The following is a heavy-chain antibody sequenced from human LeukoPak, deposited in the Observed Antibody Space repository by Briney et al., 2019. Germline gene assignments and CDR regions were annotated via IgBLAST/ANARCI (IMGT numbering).Heavy chain of an antibody. CDR3: ARQGNYGDYWFDP. V-gene: IGHV1-8*01. D-gene: IGHD4-17*01. CDR1: GYTFTCYD. J-gene: IGHJ5*02. Sequence: ASVKDSCKASGYTFTCYDINWVRQATGQGLEWMGWMNPNSGNTGYAQKFQGRVTMTRNTSISTAYMELSSLRSGDTAVYYCARQGNYGDYWFDPWGQGTLVTVSS. CDR2: MNPNSGNT.